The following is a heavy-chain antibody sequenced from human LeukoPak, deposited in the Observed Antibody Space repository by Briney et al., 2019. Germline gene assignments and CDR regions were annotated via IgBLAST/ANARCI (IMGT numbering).Heavy chain of an antibody. CDR2: IIPIFGTA. Sequence: SVKVSCKASGGTFSSYAISWVRQAPGQGLEWMGGIIPIFGTANYAQKFQGRVTITADKSTSTAYMELSGLRSEDTAVYYCASLITGLWFGKGPYMDVWGKGTTVTVSS. CDR1: GGTFSSYA. V-gene: IGHV1-69*06. D-gene: IGHD3-10*01. J-gene: IGHJ6*03. CDR3: ASLITGLWFGKGPYMDV.